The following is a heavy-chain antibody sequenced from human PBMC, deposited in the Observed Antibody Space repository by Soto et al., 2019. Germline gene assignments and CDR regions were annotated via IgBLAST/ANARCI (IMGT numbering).Heavy chain of an antibody. D-gene: IGHD6-13*01. J-gene: IGHJ5*02. CDR3: ARVTVYRSSWYMGYGSGNWFDP. V-gene: IGHV1-18*01. CDR1: GYTFTSYG. Sequence: QVQLVQSGAEVKKPGASVKVSCKASGYTFTSYGISWVRQAPGQGLEWMGWISAYNGNTNYAQKLQGRVTMNTNTSTSTAYMELRSLRSDDTAVYYCARVTVYRSSWYMGYGSGNWFDPWGQGTLVTVSS. CDR2: ISAYNGNT.